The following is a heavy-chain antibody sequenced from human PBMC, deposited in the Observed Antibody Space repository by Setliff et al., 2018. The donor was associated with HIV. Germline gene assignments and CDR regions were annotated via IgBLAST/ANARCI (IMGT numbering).Heavy chain of an antibody. J-gene: IGHJ6*02. V-gene: IGHV1-18*01. D-gene: IGHD6-19*01. CDR3: ARLGSGWSDSYYYAMDI. CDR2: ISPNFGHT. Sequence: VASVKVSCKASGYTFTTYGISWVRQAPGHGLEWMGWISPNFGHTNYAQNFVGTVTMTVDTSTSRAYMELRSLRSDDTAVYFCARLGSGWSDSYYYAMDIWGQGTTVTVSS. CDR1: GYTFTTYG.